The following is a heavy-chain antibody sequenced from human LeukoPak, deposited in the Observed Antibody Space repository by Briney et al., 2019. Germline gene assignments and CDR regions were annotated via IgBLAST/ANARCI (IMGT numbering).Heavy chain of an antibody. Sequence: SQTLSLTCTVSGGFISSRNYYWSWIRQPPGKGLEWIGYIYYSGSTYYKPSLKSRVTISVDTSKNQFSLKLRSVTAADKAVYYCARALTVTSGTDFDYWGQGTLVTVSS. CDR2: IYYSGST. CDR1: GGFISSRNYY. CDR3: ARALTVTSGTDFDY. V-gene: IGHV4-30-4*01. J-gene: IGHJ4*02. D-gene: IGHD4-17*01.